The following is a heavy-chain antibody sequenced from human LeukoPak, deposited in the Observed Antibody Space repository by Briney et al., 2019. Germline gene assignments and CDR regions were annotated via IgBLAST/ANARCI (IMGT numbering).Heavy chain of an antibody. CDR2: ISGSGGST. CDR3: AREGVGSAMVAY. CDR1: GFDISYNY. J-gene: IGHJ4*02. V-gene: IGHV3-11*04. Sequence: GGSLRLSCVASGFDISYNYVGWVRQAPGKGLEWVSAISGSGGSTYYADSVKGRFTISRDNAKNSLYLQMNSLRAEDTAVYYCAREGVGSAMVAYWGQGTLVTVSS. D-gene: IGHD3-10*01.